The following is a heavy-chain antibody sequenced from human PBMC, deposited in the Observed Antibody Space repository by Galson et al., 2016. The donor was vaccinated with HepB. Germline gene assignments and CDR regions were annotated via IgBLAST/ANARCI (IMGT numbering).Heavy chain of an antibody. J-gene: IGHJ4*02. V-gene: IGHV3-23*01. Sequence: SLRLSCAASGFTFSSYAMSWVRQAPGKGLEWVSAISGSGVITYYADSVKGRFTISRDNSKNTLYLQMNSLRDEDTAVYYCATAYSSGWYFAYWGQGTLVTVSS. CDR2: ISGSGVIT. CDR3: ATAYSSGWYFAY. CDR1: GFTFSSYA. D-gene: IGHD6-19*01.